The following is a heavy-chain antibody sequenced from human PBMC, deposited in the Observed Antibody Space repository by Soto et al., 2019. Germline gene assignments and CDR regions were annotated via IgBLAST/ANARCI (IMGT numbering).Heavy chain of an antibody. J-gene: IGHJ4*02. D-gene: IGHD6-13*01. Sequence: PGGSLRLSCVVSGFTVINNYMSWVRQAPGKGLEWVSGIHSTGITYYADSVKGRFTISRDNSKNQFSLKLSSVTAADTAVYYCARGLFSSSWHQPNLKYYFDYWGQGTLVTVSS. V-gene: IGHV3-66*01. CDR2: IHSTGIT. CDR1: GFTVINNY. CDR3: ARGLFSSSWHQPNLKYYFDY.